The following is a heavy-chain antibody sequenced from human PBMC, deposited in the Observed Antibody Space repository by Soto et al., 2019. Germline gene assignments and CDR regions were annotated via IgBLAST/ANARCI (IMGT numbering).Heavy chain of an antibody. V-gene: IGHV1-69*06. CDR1: GATFTSYG. D-gene: IGHD4-17*01. CDR3: ARAGIYSDYFTGAQDP. Sequence: QVQLVQSGAEVKKPGSSVKVSCMGSGATFTSYGVIWVRQAPGQGLEWMGGIIPIFDKANYARKFQARLTITADKSTSTAFMELRSLRSEDTAVYYCARAGIYSDYFTGAQDPWGQGTLVTVSS. J-gene: IGHJ5*02. CDR2: IIPIFDKA.